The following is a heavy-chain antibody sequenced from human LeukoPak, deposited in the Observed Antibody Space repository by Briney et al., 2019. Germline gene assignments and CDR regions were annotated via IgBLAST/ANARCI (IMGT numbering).Heavy chain of an antibody. V-gene: IGHV4-38-2*02. CDR2: IYHGGST. J-gene: IGHJ3*02. CDR1: GYSIRSGYY. Sequence: PSETLSLTCTVSGYSIRSGYYWGWIRQPPGKGLEWIGNIYHGGSTYYKSCLKSRVTMSVDMSKNQFSLKLTSVTAADTAVYVGARDPPSYFYDSGGPSLGAFDMWGHGTMVTVSS. CDR3: ARDPPSYFYDSGGPSLGAFDM. D-gene: IGHD3-22*01.